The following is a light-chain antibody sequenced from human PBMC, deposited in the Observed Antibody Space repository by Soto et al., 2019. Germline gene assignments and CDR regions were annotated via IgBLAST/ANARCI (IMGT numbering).Light chain of an antibody. CDR1: SSDVGGYNY. V-gene: IGLV2-14*01. CDR3: SSYTSTNTPYV. J-gene: IGLJ1*01. Sequence: QSVLTQPASVSASPGQSISISCTGTSSDVGGYNYVSWFQKHPGKAPKLMIYEVSNRPSGVSNRFSGSKSDNTASLTISGLQAEDEADYYCSSYTSTNTPYVFGTGTKVTVL. CDR2: EVS.